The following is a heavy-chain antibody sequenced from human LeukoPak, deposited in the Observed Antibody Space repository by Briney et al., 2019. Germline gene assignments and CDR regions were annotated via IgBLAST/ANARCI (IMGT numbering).Heavy chain of an antibody. V-gene: IGHV3-7*05. CDR2: IKEDGSEK. D-gene: IGHD2-2*02. CDR3: ARAGYTYTWPPSYYYGMDV. CDR1: GFTFTTFW. Sequence: GGSLRLSCAASGFTFTTFWMNWVRQAPGKGLEWVAHIKEDGSEKYYVDSVKGRFTISRDNAKNSLYLQMNSLRADDTAVYYCARAGYTYTWPPSYYYGMDVWGQGTTVTASS. J-gene: IGHJ6*02.